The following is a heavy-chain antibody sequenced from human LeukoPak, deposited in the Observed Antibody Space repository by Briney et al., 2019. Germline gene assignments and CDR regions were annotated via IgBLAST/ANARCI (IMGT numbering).Heavy chain of an antibody. CDR1: GFTFSSYG. CDR3: ARAWAMVRGVIGY. CDR2: ISSSSSYI. V-gene: IGHV3-21*01. J-gene: IGHJ4*02. D-gene: IGHD3-10*01. Sequence: GGSLRLSCAASGFTFSSYGMNWVRQAPGKGLEWVSSISSSSSYIYYADSVKGRFTISRDNAKNSLYLQMNSLRAEDTAVYYCARAWAMVRGVIGYWGQGTLVTVSS.